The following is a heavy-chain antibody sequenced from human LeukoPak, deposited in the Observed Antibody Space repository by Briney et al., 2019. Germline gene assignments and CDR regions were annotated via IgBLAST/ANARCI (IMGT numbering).Heavy chain of an antibody. J-gene: IGHJ6*03. CDR1: GLSFSTYA. D-gene: IGHD1-26*01. CDR3: AKDSGGTYFYYYYYMDV. V-gene: IGHV3-23*01. CDR2: ISAGGATI. Sequence: GGSLGLSCAASGLSFSTYAMSWVRQAPGKGLEWVSAISAGGATIYYADSVKGRFTVSRDNSKNTLYLQMNSLRAEDTAVYYCAKDSGGTYFYYYYYMDVWGKGTTVTVSS.